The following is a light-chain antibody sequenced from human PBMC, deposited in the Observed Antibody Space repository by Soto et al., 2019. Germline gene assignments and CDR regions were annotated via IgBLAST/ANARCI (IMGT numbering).Light chain of an antibody. CDR1: QSLLHSNGYNY. CDR3: MQALQTPIT. V-gene: IGKV2-28*01. Sequence: DIVMTQSPLSLPVTPGEPASISCRSSQSLLHSNGYNYLDWYLPKPGQSPQLLIYLGSNRASGVPDRFSGSGSGTDFTLKISRVEAEDVGVYYCMQALQTPITFGPWPKVAIK. J-gene: IGKJ3*01. CDR2: LGS.